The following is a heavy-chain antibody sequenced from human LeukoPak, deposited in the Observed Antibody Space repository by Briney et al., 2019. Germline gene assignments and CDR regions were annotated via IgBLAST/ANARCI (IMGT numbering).Heavy chain of an antibody. CDR1: GFTFSNYD. D-gene: IGHD5-18*01. V-gene: IGHV3-7*01. CDR3: ARDLAYSRLDY. J-gene: IGHJ4*02. Sequence: GGSLRLSCAASGFTFSNYDMSWVRQVPGKGLEWVASINPEGSEKYSADSVKGRFTISRDNAKNSLYLQMDSLRVEDTAFYYCARDLAYSRLDYWGQGMLVTVSS. CDR2: INPEGSEK.